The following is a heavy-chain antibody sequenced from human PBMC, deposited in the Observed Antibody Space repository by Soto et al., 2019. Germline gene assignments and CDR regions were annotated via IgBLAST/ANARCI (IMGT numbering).Heavy chain of an antibody. CDR2: ISWNSGSI. Sequence: DVQLVESGGGLVQPGRSLRLSCAASGFTFDDYAMHWVRQAPGKGLEWVSGISWNSGSIGYADSVKGRFTISRDNAKNSLYLQMNSLRAQDTALYYCAKAYGRYCSGGSCYSSPFDYWGQGTLVTVSS. D-gene: IGHD2-15*01. CDR1: GFTFDDYA. V-gene: IGHV3-9*01. J-gene: IGHJ4*02. CDR3: AKAYGRYCSGGSCYSSPFDY.